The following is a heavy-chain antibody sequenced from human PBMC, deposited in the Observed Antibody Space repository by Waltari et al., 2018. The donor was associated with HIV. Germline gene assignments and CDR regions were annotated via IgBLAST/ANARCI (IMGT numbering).Heavy chain of an antibody. J-gene: IGHJ3*02. CDR2: FDREDAET. V-gene: IGHV1-24*01. CDR3: ATDGRTQRAFDI. D-gene: IGHD2-2*01. Sequence: QVHLVQSGAEVKKPGASVKVSCKVSGSVSGHTLSYISLHWVRQSPGKGLEWMGDFDREDAETIYAQKFKGRVTMTEDTSTQTAYMEMRGLRYEDTAVYYCATDGRTQRAFDIWGQGTMVSVSS. CDR1: GSVSGHTLSYIS.